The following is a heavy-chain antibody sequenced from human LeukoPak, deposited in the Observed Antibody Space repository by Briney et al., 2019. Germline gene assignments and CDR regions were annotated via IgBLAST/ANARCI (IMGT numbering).Heavy chain of an antibody. CDR1: GITFSNYA. Sequence: GGSLRLSCAASGITFSNYAMSWVRRAPGKGLEWVSSISGSGDGTYFADSVKGRFTISRDNSKNTLFLQMNSLRSDDTAVYYCARDLGIADWFDPWGQGTLVTVSS. J-gene: IGHJ5*02. D-gene: IGHD6-13*01. V-gene: IGHV3-23*01. CDR3: ARDLGIADWFDP. CDR2: ISGSGDGT.